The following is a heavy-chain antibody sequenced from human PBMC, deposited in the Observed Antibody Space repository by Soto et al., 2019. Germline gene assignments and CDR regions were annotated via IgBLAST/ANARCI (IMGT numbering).Heavy chain of an antibody. J-gene: IGHJ4*02. CDR2: IIPIFGTA. Sequence: ASVKVSCKASGGTFSSYAISWVRQAPGQGLEWMGGIIPIFGTANYAQKFQGRVTITADKSTSTAYMELSSLRSEDTAVYYCARGAVGATFLRFDYWGQGTLVTVSS. D-gene: IGHD1-26*01. CDR3: ARGAVGATFLRFDY. CDR1: GGTFSSYA. V-gene: IGHV1-69*06.